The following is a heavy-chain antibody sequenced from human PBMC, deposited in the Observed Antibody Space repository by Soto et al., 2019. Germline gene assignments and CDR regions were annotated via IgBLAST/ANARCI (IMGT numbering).Heavy chain of an antibody. CDR3: ARSRARIIPAAMFVLSTSPFDY. J-gene: IGHJ4*02. CDR2: IYYSGST. Sequence: SETLSLTCTVSGGSISSYYWSWIRQPPGKGLEWIGYIYYSGSTNYNPSLKSRVTISVDTSKNQFSLKLSSVTAADTAVYYCARSRARIIPAAMFVLSTSPFDYWGQGTLVTVSS. D-gene: IGHD2-2*01. V-gene: IGHV4-59*08. CDR1: GGSISSYY.